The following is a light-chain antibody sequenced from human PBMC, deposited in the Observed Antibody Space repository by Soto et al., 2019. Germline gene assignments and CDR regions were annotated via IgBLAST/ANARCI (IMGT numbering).Light chain of an antibody. Sequence: NFMLTQPHSVSESPGKTVTISCTRSSGSIASNYVQWYQQRPGSSPTTVIYENNQRPSGVPDRFSGSIDRSSNSASLIISGLKTDDEADYYCQSYDNTRLVFVGGTKVTV. V-gene: IGLV6-57*01. CDR3: QSYDNTRLV. CDR2: ENN. CDR1: SGSIASNY. J-gene: IGLJ3*02.